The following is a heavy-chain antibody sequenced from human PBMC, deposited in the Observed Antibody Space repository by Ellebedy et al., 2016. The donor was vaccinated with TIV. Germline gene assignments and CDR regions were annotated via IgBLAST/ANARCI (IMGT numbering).Heavy chain of an antibody. CDR1: GFTVSSNY. CDR3: AKDRTSGDGYWVFDN. CDR2: IYSGGST. Sequence: PGGSLRLSCAASGFTVSSNYMTWVRQAPGKGLEWVSVIYSGGSTYYADSVKGRFTISRDNSKRTVDLQMNSLRAEDTAIYFCAKDRTSGDGYWVFDNWGQGTLVSVSS. V-gene: IGHV3-66*01. J-gene: IGHJ4*02. D-gene: IGHD5-18*01.